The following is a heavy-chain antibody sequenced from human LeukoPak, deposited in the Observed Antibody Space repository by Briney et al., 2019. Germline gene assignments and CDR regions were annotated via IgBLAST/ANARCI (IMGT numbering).Heavy chain of an antibody. D-gene: IGHD3-3*01. Sequence: GGSVRLLCAAWGFIFSNYGMHWVRQARGEGLEWVAAICARGSATSYADSVRGRFTISRDNTKRTTYLQMTSLRAEDTAVFYCAKDLSLRDFWSGYFDYWGQGIPVTVSS. V-gene: IGHV3-23*01. CDR1: GFIFSNYG. CDR2: ICARGSAT. CDR3: AKDLSLRDFWSGYFDY. J-gene: IGHJ4*02.